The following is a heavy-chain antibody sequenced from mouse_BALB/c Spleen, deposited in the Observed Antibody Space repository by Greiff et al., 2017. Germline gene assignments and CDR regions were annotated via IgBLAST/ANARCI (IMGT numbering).Heavy chain of an antibody. CDR2: ISSGSSTI. D-gene: IGHD1-1*02. CDR1: GFTFSSFG. CDR3: ASPRYYDYNAMDY. J-gene: IGHJ4*01. V-gene: IGHV5-17*02. Sequence: EVQGVESGGGLVKPGGSRKLSCAASGFTFSSFGMHWVRQAPEKGLEWVAYISSGSSTIYYADTVKGRFTISRDNPKNTLFLQMTSLRSEDTAMYYCASPRYYDYNAMDYWGQGTSVTVSS.